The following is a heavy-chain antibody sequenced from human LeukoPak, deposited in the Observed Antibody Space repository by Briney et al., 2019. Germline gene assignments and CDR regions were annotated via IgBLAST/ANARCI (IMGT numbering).Heavy chain of an antibody. Sequence: SETLSLTCTVSGGSISSSSYYWGWIRQPPGKGLEWIGSIHYSGSTYYNPSLKSRVTISVDTSKNQFSLKLSSVTAADTAVYYCARVLSIAVAGWWGQGTLVTVSS. J-gene: IGHJ4*02. D-gene: IGHD6-6*01. CDR3: ARVLSIAVAGW. V-gene: IGHV4-39*07. CDR1: GGSISSSSYY. CDR2: IHYSGST.